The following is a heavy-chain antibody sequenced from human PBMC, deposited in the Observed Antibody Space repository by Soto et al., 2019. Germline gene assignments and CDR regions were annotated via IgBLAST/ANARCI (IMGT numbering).Heavy chain of an antibody. V-gene: IGHV3-23*01. J-gene: IGHJ4*02. CDR2: ISGSGGST. CDR1: GFTFSSSA. D-gene: IGHD2-8*01. Sequence: GSLRLSCAASGFTFSSSAMSWVRQAPGKGLEWVSAISGSGGSTYYADSVKGRFTISRDNSKNTLYLQMNSLRADDTAVYYCAKGGGDIVLMVYAYFDYWGQGTLVTVSS. CDR3: AKGGGDIVLMVYAYFDY.